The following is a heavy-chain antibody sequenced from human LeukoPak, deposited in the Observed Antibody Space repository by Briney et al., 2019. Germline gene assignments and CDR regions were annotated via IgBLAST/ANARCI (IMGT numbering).Heavy chain of an antibody. CDR3: AREFPSSSNWYAKWFDP. D-gene: IGHD6-13*01. CDR1: GYTFTGYY. Sequence: ASVKVSCKASGYTFTGYYMHWVRQAPGQGLEWMGWINPNTGGTNFAQKFQGRVTTTRDTSISTASMELSRLTFDDTAVYYCAREFPSSSNWYAKWFDPWGQGTLVTVSS. V-gene: IGHV1-2*02. CDR2: INPNTGGT. J-gene: IGHJ5*02.